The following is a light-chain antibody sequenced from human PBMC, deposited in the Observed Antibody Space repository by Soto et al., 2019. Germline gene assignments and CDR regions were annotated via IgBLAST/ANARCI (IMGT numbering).Light chain of an antibody. CDR3: QQTYKTPLT. CDR1: QSISNY. J-gene: IGKJ1*01. V-gene: IGKV1-39*01. Sequence: DIQMTQSPSSLSASVGDRVTITCRASQSISNYLNWYQQRPGKAPKLLIYLASSLSSGVPSKFSGSGSGTDFTLTISVLQPEDSATYYFQQTYKTPLTFGQGTTVEIK. CDR2: LAS.